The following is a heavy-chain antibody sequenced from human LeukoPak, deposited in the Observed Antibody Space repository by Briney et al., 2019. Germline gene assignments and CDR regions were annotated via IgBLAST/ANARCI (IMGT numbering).Heavy chain of an antibody. CDR2: IHSSSGSI. Sequence: PGGSLSLSCAASGFNFTNYNMNWVRQAPGKGLEWVSSIHSSSGSIYYADSLKGRFTISRDNAKNSLYLQMNSLRAEDTAVYYCARDLAWDAFDIWGQETMVTVSS. CDR3: ARDLAWDAFDI. V-gene: IGHV3-21*01. CDR1: GFNFTNYN. J-gene: IGHJ3*02.